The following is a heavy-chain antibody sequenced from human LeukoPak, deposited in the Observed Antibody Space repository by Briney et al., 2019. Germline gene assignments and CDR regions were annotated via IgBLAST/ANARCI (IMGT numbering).Heavy chain of an antibody. CDR2: ISSSGSII. CDR1: GFTFSDYY. D-gene: IGHD2-15*01. V-gene: IGHV3-11*04. Sequence: GSLRLSCAASGFTFSDYYMSWIRQAPGKGLEWVSYISSSGSIIYYADSVKGRFTISRDNAKNSLYLQMNSLRAEDTAVYYCARVSGGSYYYYMDVWGKGTTVTVSS. CDR3: ARVSGGSYYYYMDV. J-gene: IGHJ6*03.